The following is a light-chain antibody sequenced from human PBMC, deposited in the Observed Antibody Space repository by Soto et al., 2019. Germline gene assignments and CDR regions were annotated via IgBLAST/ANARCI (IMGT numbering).Light chain of an antibody. Sequence: DIPMTQSPSSLSASVGDRVTLTCRASQSITNYLNWYQQKPGKAPKLLIYAASSLQSGVPSRFGGSGSGTDFTLTISSLQPEDFATYYCQQSYRTPYTFGQGTKLEIK. CDR2: AAS. CDR3: QQSYRTPYT. CDR1: QSITNY. V-gene: IGKV1-39*01. J-gene: IGKJ2*01.